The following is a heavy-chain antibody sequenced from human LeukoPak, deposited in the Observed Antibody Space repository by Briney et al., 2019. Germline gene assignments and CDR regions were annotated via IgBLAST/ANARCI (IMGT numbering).Heavy chain of an antibody. Sequence: GGSLRLSCAASGFTFSSYAMHWVRRAPGKGLEYVSAISTTGDSTYYANSVRGRFTISRDNSKNTLYLQMGSLRAEDMAVYYCARERGSGWQRGAFSRWGQGTLVTVSS. D-gene: IGHD6-19*01. CDR2: ISTTGDST. V-gene: IGHV3-64*01. CDR1: GFTFSSYA. J-gene: IGHJ4*02. CDR3: ARERGSGWQRGAFSR.